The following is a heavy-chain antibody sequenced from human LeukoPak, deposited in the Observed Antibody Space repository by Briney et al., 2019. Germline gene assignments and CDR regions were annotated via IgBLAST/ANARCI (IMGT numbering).Heavy chain of an antibody. CDR1: GYPFTTYY. J-gene: IGHJ4*02. D-gene: IGHD3-10*01. Sequence: ASVKVSFKASGYPFTTYYIHWVRQAPGQGLEWMGIIDPGSGTTTYAQKFQVRVTMTRDTSTNTVYMDLSSLTSEDTAVYYCARELHATYYFDYWGQGSLVTVSS. CDR3: ARELHATYYFDY. V-gene: IGHV1-46*01. CDR2: IDPGSGTT.